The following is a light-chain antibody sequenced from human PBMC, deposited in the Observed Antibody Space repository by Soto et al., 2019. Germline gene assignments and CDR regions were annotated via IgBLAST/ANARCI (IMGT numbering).Light chain of an antibody. CDR2: EAS. Sequence: DIPMTQSPSTLSASVGDGVTITCRASRTISRWVAWYQQKPGKAPKLLIYEASNLETGDPSRFSGSGSGTEFHLTNSILQPDDFATYYCQQYNTYFRMFGQGTKVEI. V-gene: IGKV1-5*03. J-gene: IGKJ1*01. CDR3: QQYNTYFRM. CDR1: RTISRW.